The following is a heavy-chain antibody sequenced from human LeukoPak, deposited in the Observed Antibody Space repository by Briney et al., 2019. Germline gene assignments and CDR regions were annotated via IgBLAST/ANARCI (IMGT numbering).Heavy chain of an antibody. Sequence: ASVKVSCKASGYAFTAYYMHWVRQAPGQGLEWMGCINPTSGGTNYAQKFQGRVTMTRDTSISTAYVELSRLTSDDTAVYYCARRDYYDSSGPSDYWGQGTLVTVSS. V-gene: IGHV1-2*02. CDR2: INPTSGGT. J-gene: IGHJ4*02. CDR3: ARRDYYDSSGPSDY. CDR1: GYAFTAYY. D-gene: IGHD3-22*01.